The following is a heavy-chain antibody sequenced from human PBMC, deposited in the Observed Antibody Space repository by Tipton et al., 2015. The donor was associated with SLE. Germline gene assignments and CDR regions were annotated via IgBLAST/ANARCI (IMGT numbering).Heavy chain of an antibody. D-gene: IGHD3-3*01. CDR2: IYYSWRT. V-gene: IGHV4-61*01. CDR1: GVSISTRRYY. J-gene: IGHJ5*02. CDR3: ARGDTIPSGWFDP. Sequence: TLSLTCSVSGVSISTRRYYLGWIRQSPGQGLEWIGYIYYSWRTTYNPSLKSRVTISVDTSKNQFSLKLSSVTAADTAVYYCARGDTIPSGWFDPWGQGTLVTVSS.